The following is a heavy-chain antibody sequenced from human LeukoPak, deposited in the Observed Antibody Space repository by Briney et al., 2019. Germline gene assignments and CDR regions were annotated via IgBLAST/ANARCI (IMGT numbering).Heavy chain of an antibody. CDR3: VSPGRVGTTLPFDY. V-gene: IGHV3-33*01. J-gene: IGHJ4*02. CDR1: GFTFSSYG. CDR2: IWYDGSNK. Sequence: GGSLRLSCAASGFTFSSYGMHWVRQAPGKGLEWVAVIWYDGSNKYYADSVKGRFTISRDNSKNTLYLQMNSLRAEDTAVYYCVSPGRVGTTLPFDYWGQGTLVTVSA. D-gene: IGHD1-1*01.